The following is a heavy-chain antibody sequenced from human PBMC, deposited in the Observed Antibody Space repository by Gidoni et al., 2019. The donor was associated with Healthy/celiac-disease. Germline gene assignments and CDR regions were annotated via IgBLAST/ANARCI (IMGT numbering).Heavy chain of an antibody. CDR3: AKDGSGWYLTSTGYFDY. V-gene: IGHV3-30*18. D-gene: IGHD6-19*01. Sequence: QVQLVESGGGVVQPGRSLRLSCAASGFTFSSYGMHWVRQAPGKGLEWVAVISYDGSNKYYADSVKGRFTISRDNSKNTLYLQMNSLRAEDTTVYYCAKDGSGWYLTSTGYFDYWGQGTLVTVSS. CDR1: GFTFSSYG. CDR2: ISYDGSNK. J-gene: IGHJ4*02.